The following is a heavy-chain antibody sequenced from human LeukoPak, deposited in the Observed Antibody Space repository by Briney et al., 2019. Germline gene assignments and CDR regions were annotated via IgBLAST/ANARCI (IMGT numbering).Heavy chain of an antibody. D-gene: IGHD3-10*01. J-gene: IGHJ4*02. CDR1: GYTLTELS. CDR3: AGFGEFMSDFDY. Sequence: ASGKVFCKVSGYTLTELSMHWVRQAPGKGLEWMGGFDPEDGGTLYAQKFQGRVTMTEDTSTDTAYMELSSLRSEDTAVYYCAGFGEFMSDFDYWGQGTLVTVSS. V-gene: IGHV1-24*01. CDR2: FDPEDGGT.